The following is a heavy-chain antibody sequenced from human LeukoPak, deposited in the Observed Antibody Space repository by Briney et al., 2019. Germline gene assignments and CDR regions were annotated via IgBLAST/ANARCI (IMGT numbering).Heavy chain of an antibody. CDR1: GFTVSSNY. D-gene: IGHD5-18*01. V-gene: IGHV3-53*01. CDR3: ASGYSYPYYYMDV. Sequence: PGGSLRLSCAASGFTVSSNYMSWVRQAPGKGLEWVSVIYSGGSTYYADSVKGRFTISRDNSQNTLYLQMNSLRAEDTAVYCCASGYSYPYYYMDVWGKGTTVTVSS. J-gene: IGHJ6*03. CDR2: IYSGGST.